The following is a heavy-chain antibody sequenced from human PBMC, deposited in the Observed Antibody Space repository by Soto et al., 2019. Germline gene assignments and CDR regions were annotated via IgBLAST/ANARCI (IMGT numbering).Heavy chain of an antibody. V-gene: IGHV1-2*02. Sequence: ASVKVSVKASGYTCTGHYIHCLRHAPEQVPEWMGEIGPESGATRYAQKFQGRVTMTRDTSITTVYMELKNLSPDDTAVYYCGRGRSGQIVVFYWGQGTPVTVSS. CDR3: GRGRSGQIVVFY. CDR1: GYTCTGHY. CDR2: IGPESGAT. D-gene: IGHD1-26*01. J-gene: IGHJ4*02.